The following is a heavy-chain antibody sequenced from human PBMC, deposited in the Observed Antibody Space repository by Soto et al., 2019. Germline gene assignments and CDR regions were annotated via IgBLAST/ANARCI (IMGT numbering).Heavy chain of an antibody. CDR2: ISYDGSNK. CDR1: GFTFSSYV. V-gene: IGHV3-30*18. J-gene: IGHJ4*02. D-gene: IGHD3-22*01. Sequence: GGSLRLSFAASGFTFSSYVMHWVRQSPGKGLEWVAVISYDGSNKYYADSVKGRFTISRDNSKNTLYLQMNSLRAEDTAVYYCAKDLRTYYYDSGFDYWGQGTLVTVSS. CDR3: AKDLRTYYYDSGFDY.